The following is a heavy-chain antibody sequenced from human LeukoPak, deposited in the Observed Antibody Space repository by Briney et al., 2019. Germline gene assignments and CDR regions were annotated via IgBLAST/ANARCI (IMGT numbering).Heavy chain of an antibody. J-gene: IGHJ5*02. CDR1: GGSISNSNDY. Sequence: PSETLSLTCTVSGGSISNSNDYWAWIRQPPRKGLEWIGSIYHSGNIFQNQSLASRVTISVDTSKSQFSLNLNSVTAADTAVYYCARQESCTNGVCYVGWFDPWGQGTLVTVSS. V-gene: IGHV4-39*01. CDR2: IYHSGNI. CDR3: ARQESCTNGVCYVGWFDP. D-gene: IGHD2-8*01.